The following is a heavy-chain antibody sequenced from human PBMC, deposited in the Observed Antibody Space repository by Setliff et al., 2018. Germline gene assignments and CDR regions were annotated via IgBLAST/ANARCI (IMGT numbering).Heavy chain of an antibody. CDR3: AREVIDPVSSDAFDI. CDR2: ISAYTGRA. Sequence: SETLSLTCTVSGGSIRSGNDLWSWLRQSPGKGLEWIAYISAYTGRAYYNPSLQSRAALSADTSKSQFSLKLTSVTAADTAVYYCAREVIDPVSSDAFDIWGQGRMVTVSS. D-gene: IGHD4-4*01. V-gene: IGHV4-30-4*01. CDR1: GGSIRSGNDL. J-gene: IGHJ3*02.